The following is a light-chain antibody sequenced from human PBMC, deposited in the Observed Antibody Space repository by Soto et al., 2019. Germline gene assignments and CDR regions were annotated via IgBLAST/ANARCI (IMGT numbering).Light chain of an antibody. CDR3: SSYTSSSTVV. CDR1: SSDVGGHNS. Sequence: QSALTQPASVSGSPGQSITISCTGTSSDVGGHNSVSWYQQHPGKAPKLMIYEVSNRPSGVSNRFSGSKSGNTASLTISGLQAEDEADYYCSSYTSSSTVVFGGGTQLTVL. CDR2: EVS. J-gene: IGLJ2*01. V-gene: IGLV2-14*01.